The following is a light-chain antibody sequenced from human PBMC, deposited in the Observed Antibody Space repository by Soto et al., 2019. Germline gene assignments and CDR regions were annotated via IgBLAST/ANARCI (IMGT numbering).Light chain of an antibody. CDR1: SSDVGGYKY. CDR3: SSYTTSSTVV. V-gene: IGLV2-14*03. CDR2: DVS. J-gene: IGLJ2*01. Sequence: QSALTRPASVSGSPGQSITISCTGSSSDVGGYKYVSWYQQHPGKAPKLMIYDVSHRPSGVSIRFSGSKSGNTASLTISGLQAEDEADYYCSSYTTSSTVVFGGGTKLTVL.